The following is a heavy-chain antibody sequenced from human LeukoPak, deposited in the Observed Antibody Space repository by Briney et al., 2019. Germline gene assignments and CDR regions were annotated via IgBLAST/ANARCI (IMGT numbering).Heavy chain of an antibody. D-gene: IGHD1-14*01. V-gene: IGHV4-4*07. CDR1: GGSFGGYY. CDR3: ARDPARKDAFDI. CDR2: IYASGST. Sequence: SQTLSLTWAVEGGSFGGYYWGWIRQPAGKGLGWIGRIYASGSTNYNPSLKSRVTVSVDTSKNQFSLKLSSVTAADPAVSYCARDPARKDAFDIWGQGTMATVSS. J-gene: IGHJ3*02.